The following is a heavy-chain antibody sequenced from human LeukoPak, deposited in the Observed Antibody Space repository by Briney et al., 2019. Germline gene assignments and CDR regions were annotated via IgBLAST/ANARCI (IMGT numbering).Heavy chain of an antibody. CDR1: GYTFTSYY. CDR3: ARDAGEGYSSGWYYFDY. J-gene: IGHJ4*02. CDR2: INPSGGST. V-gene: IGHV1-46*01. Sequence: ASVKVSCKASGYTFTSYYMHWVRQAPGQGLEWMRIINPSGGSTSYAQKFQGRVTMTRDTSTSTVYMELSSLRSEDTAVYYCARDAGEGYSSGWYYFDYWGQGTLVTVSS. D-gene: IGHD6-19*01.